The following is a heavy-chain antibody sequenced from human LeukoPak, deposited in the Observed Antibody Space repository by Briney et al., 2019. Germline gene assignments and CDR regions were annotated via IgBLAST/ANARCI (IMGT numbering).Heavy chain of an antibody. CDR2: IRGDSSKT. CDR3: AKEVIVVAAYFDY. J-gene: IGHJ4*02. V-gene: IGHV3-23*01. Sequence: GGPLRLSCEASGFTFSDYAMSWVRQAPGKGLEWISAIRGDSSKTFYADSVRGRFTISRDNSKNTLYLQLTSLRAEDTAIYYCAKEVIVVAAYFDYWGQGTLVTVSS. D-gene: IGHD2-15*01. CDR1: GFTFSDYA.